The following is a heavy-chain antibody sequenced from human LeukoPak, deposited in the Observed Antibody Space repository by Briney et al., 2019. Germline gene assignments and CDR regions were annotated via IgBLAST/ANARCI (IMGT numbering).Heavy chain of an antibody. Sequence: ASVKVSCKASGYTFTSYYMHWVRQAPGQGLEWMGIINPSGGSTSYAQKFQGRVTMTRDMPTSTVYMELSSLRSEDTAVYYCARDLEEYSGSYFGWFDPWGQGTLVTVSS. J-gene: IGHJ5*02. V-gene: IGHV1-46*01. D-gene: IGHD1-26*01. CDR1: GYTFTSYY. CDR2: INPSGGST. CDR3: ARDLEEYSGSYFGWFDP.